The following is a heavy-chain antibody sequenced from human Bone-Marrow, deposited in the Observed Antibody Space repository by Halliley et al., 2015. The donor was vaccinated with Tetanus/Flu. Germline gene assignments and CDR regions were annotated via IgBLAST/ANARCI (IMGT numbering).Heavy chain of an antibody. D-gene: IGHD2-8*02. Sequence: SGGGTYYADSVKGRFTISRDNSKNTLYLQMNSLRAEDSAVYYWAREFGTVSTGYYGMGVWGQGTTVTFSS. CDR3: AREFGTVSTGYYGMGV. V-gene: IGHV3-53*01. CDR2: SGGGT. J-gene: IGHJ6*02.